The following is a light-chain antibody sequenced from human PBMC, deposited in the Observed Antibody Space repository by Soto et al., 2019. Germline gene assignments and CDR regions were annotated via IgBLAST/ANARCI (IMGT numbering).Light chain of an antibody. CDR3: QQYNSWRT. CDR2: GAS. CDR1: QSVSTY. Sequence: EIVMTLSPATLSVSPGERAILSCRASQSVSTYLAWYQLKPGQAPRLLIYGASTRATGIPARFSGSGSGTEFTLTINSLQSEDFAVYYCQQYNSWRTFGQGTKVEIK. V-gene: IGKV3-15*01. J-gene: IGKJ1*01.